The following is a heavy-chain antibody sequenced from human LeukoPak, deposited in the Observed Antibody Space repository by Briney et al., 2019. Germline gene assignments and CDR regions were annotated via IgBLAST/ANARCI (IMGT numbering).Heavy chain of an antibody. CDR1: GFTFSDYS. V-gene: IGHV3-23*01. D-gene: IGHD2-21*01. Sequence: GGSLRLSCAASGFTFSDYSMNWVRQAQGKGLEWVSAITGSGGSTYYADSVKGRFTISRDNSKNTLYLQMNSLRAEDTAVYYCAKGSAASRPYYFAYWGQGTLVTVSS. J-gene: IGHJ4*02. CDR3: AKGSAASRPYYFAY. CDR2: ITGSGGST.